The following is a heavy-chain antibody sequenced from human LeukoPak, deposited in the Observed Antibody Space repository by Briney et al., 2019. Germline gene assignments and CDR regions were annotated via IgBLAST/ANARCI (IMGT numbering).Heavy chain of an antibody. J-gene: IGHJ3*02. D-gene: IGHD3-22*01. V-gene: IGHV3-64D*09. CDR1: GFSFSSYA. CDR2: ISSNGGST. CDR3: VKRLAKDAFDI. Sequence: GGSLRLSCSASGFSFSSYAMHWVRQAPGKGLEYVSAISSNGGSTNYADSVKGRFTISRDNSKNTLYLQMSSLRAEDTAVYYCVKRLAKDAFDIWGQGTMVTVSS.